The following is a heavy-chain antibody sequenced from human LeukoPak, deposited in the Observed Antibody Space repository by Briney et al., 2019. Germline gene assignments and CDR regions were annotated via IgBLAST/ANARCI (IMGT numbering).Heavy chain of an antibody. CDR1: GYTFTGYY. CDR2: INPNSGGT. J-gene: IGHJ4*02. CDR3: ARSMTRSNFDD. D-gene: IGHD4-11*01. Sequence: ASVKVSCKASGYTFTGYYMHWVRQAPGQGLEWMGRINPNSGGTNYARKFQGRVTMTRDTSISTAYMELSRLRSDDTAVYYCARSMTRSNFDDWGQGTLVTVSS. V-gene: IGHV1-2*06.